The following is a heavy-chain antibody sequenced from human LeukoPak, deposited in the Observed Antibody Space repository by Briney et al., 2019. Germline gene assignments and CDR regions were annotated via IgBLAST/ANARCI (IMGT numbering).Heavy chain of an antibody. D-gene: IGHD2-2*01. Sequence: GGSLRLSCTASGFIFNTYGMPWGRQAPGKGLEWVAAISYDAREFFADSVKGRFTISRDNSKNTLYLQMNNLRADDTAVYYCAKAGCGNANCYTNSWGQGTLVTVSS. CDR1: GFIFNTYG. V-gene: IGHV3-30*18. J-gene: IGHJ4*02. CDR2: ISYDARE. CDR3: AKAGCGNANCYTNS.